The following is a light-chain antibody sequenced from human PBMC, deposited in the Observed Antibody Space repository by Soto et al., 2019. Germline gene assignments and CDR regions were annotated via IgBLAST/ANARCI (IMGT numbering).Light chain of an antibody. Sequence: EIVMTQSPATVSVSPGERVTLSCRASQSVTSNLAWYQQKPGQAPRLIVYGATTRATGIPARFSGSGSGTEFTLTISSLQYEDFAVYYCQQYNDWAPETFGQGTKVEIK. V-gene: IGKV3-15*01. J-gene: IGKJ1*01. CDR3: QQYNDWAPET. CDR2: GAT. CDR1: QSVTSN.